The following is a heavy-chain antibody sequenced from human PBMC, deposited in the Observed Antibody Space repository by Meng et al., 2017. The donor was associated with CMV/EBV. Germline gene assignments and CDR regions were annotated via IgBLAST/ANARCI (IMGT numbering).Heavy chain of an antibody. CDR3: AKSQNRLGIAAAGPGFDY. CDR1: GFTFSGYA. V-gene: IGHV3-30-3*02. J-gene: IGHJ4*02. Sequence: GGSLRLSCVASGFTFSGYAMHWVRQAPGKGLDWVAVISSSDGAIKYYADSVKGRFTISRDNSKNTLYLQMNSLRAEDTAVYYCAKSQNRLGIAAAGPGFDYWGQGTLVTVSS. CDR2: ISSSDGAIK. D-gene: IGHD6-13*01.